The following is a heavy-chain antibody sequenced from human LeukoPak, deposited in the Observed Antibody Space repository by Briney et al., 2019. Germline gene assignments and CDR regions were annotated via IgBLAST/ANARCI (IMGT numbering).Heavy chain of an antibody. CDR3: AKDRSAAAPYCFDY. Sequence: AGGSLRLSCAASGFIFRSYSMNWVRQAPGKGLEWVSSISGSDNSAYFADSVKGRFTISRDNSKNTLSLQMNSLRAEDTAVYYCAKDRSAAAPYCFDYRGQGTLVTVSS. CDR1: GFIFRSYS. CDR2: ISGSDNSA. D-gene: IGHD6-13*01. V-gene: IGHV3-23*01. J-gene: IGHJ4*02.